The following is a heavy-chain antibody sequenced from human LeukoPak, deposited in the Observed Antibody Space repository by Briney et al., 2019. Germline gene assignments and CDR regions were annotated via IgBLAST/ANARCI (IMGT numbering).Heavy chain of an antibody. J-gene: IGHJ4*02. Sequence: SETLSLTCTVSGGSISSSYYYWVWIRQPPSRGLEWIGSMYYSGSIFYNPSLKSRVTISINTSKNQFSLKVSSVTAADTAVYYCAWTRVPGSYSPKGPFDYWGQGTLVTVSS. CDR3: AWTRVPGSYSPKGPFDY. D-gene: IGHD1-26*01. V-gene: IGHV4-39*07. CDR2: MYYSGSI. CDR1: GGSISSSYYY.